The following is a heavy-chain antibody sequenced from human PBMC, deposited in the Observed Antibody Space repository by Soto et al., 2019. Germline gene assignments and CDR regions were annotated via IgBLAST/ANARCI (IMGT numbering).Heavy chain of an antibody. CDR3: ARARIRGGYYYGMDV. CDR2: ISGSGSTI. CDR1: GFTFSSYE. J-gene: IGHJ6*02. Sequence: PGGSLRLSCAASGFTFSSYEMNWVRQAPGKGLEWVSNISGSGSTIYYADSVKGRFTISRDNAKNSLYLHMNSLRAEDTAVYYCARARIRGGYYYGMDVWGHGTTVTVSS. V-gene: IGHV3-48*03.